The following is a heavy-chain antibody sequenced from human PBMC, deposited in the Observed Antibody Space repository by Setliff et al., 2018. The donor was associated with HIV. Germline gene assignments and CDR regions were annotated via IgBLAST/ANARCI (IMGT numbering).Heavy chain of an antibody. Sequence: ASVKVSCKASGGTFSSYAISWVRQAPGQGLEWMGGIIPILGIADYAQKFQGRVTITADKSTSTAYMELSSLRSEDTAVYFCARNQAGSCSGGGCYAMRGFDYWGQGALVTVSS. CDR1: GGTFSSYA. CDR2: IIPILGIA. D-gene: IGHD2-15*01. CDR3: ARNQAGSCSGGGCYAMRGFDY. J-gene: IGHJ4*02. V-gene: IGHV1-69*10.